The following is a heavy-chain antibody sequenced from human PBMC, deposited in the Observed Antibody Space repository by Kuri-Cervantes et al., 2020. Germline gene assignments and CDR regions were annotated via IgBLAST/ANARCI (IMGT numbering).Heavy chain of an antibody. CDR2: ISGSGGST. J-gene: IGHJ4*02. CDR3: AKMGVVASYYFDY. D-gene: IGHD2-15*01. Sequence: ETLSLTYAASGFTFSSYAMSWVRQAPGKGLEWVSAISGSGGSTYYADSVKGRFTISRDNSKNTLYLQMNSLGAEDTAVYYCAKMGVVASYYFDYWGQGPRSPSPQ. V-gene: IGHV3-23*01. CDR1: GFTFSSYA.